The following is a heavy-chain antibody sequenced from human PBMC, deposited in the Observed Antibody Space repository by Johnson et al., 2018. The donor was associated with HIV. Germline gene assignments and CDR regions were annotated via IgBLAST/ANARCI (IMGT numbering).Heavy chain of an antibody. V-gene: IGHV3-7*05. J-gene: IGHJ3*02. Sequence: VQLVESGGGLVQPGGSLRLSCAASGFSFGDYWMTWVRQAPGKGLEWVANIKEDGSEKYYVDSVKGRFTISRDNAKNSLYLQMNNLRAEDTALYYCARERGWRSEAFDIWGQGTMVTVSS. D-gene: IGHD2-15*01. CDR1: GFSFGDYW. CDR2: IKEDGSEK. CDR3: ARERGWRSEAFDI.